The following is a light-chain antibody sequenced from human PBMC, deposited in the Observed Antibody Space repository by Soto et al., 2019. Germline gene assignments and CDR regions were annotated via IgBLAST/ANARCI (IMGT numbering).Light chain of an antibody. CDR2: GTS. V-gene: IGKV3-20*01. CDR1: QSVSNNY. J-gene: IGKJ1*01. CDR3: QQYGTSPRT. Sequence: EIVLTQSPGTLSLSPVERATLSCRAIQSVSNNYLAWYQQKPGQAPRLLIYGTSTRATGIPDRFSGSGSGTDFTLTISGLEPEDFAVFYCQQYGTSPRTFGQGTKVDIK.